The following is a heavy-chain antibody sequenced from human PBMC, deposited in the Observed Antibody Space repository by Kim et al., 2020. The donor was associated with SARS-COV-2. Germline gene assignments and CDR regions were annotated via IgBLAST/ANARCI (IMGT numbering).Heavy chain of an antibody. J-gene: IGHJ4*02. CDR2: INAGNGNT. Sequence: DSVKVSCKASGYTFTSYAMHWVRQAPGQRLEGMGWINAGNGNTKYSQKFQGRVTITRDTSASTAYMELSSLISEDTAVYYCAGVGVRGVNHLGYWGQGALVTVSS. D-gene: IGHD3-10*01. CDR1: GYTFTSYA. CDR3: AGVGVRGVNHLGY. V-gene: IGHV1-3*01.